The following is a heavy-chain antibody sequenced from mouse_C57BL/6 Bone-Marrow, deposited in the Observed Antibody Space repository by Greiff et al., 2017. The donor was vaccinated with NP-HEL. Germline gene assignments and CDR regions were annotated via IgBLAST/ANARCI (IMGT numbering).Heavy chain of an antibody. V-gene: IGHV1-26*01. J-gene: IGHJ1*03. CDR2: INPNNGGT. D-gene: IGHD1-1*01. Sequence: VQLQQSGPELVKPGASVKISCKASGYTFTDYYMNWVKQSHGKSLEWIGDINPNNGGTSYNQKFKGKATLTVDKSSSTAYMELRSLTSEDSAVYYGARDYYGSSSYWYFDVWGTGTTVTVSS. CDR3: ARDYYGSSSYWYFDV. CDR1: GYTFTDYY.